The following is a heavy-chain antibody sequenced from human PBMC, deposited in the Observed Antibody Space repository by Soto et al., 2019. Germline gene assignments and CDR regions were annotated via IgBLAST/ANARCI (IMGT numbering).Heavy chain of an antibody. J-gene: IGHJ6*02. CDR2: IYYSGST. CDR1: GGSISSSSYY. V-gene: IGHV4-39*01. Sequence: SETLSLTCTVSGGSISSSSYYWGWIRQPPGKGLEWIGSIYYSGSTYYNPSLKSRVTISVDTSKNQFSLKLSSVTAADTAVYYCVGGSYSSNLSDYYYGMDVWGQGTTVTVSS. D-gene: IGHD6-13*01. CDR3: VGGSYSSNLSDYYYGMDV.